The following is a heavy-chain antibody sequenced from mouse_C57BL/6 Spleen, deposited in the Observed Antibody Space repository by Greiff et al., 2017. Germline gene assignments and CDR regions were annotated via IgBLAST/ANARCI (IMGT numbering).Heavy chain of an antibody. Sequence: QVQLQQSGAELMKPGASVKLSCKATGYTFTGYRIEWVKQRPGHGLEWIGEILPGSGSTNYNEKFKGKATFTVDTSSITAYMQLSSLTTEDSTIYDCARRNGYYGWFAYWGQGTLVTVSA. CDR2: ILPGSGST. CDR1: GYTFTGYR. J-gene: IGHJ3*01. D-gene: IGHD2-3*01. CDR3: ARRNGYYGWFAY. V-gene: IGHV1-9*01.